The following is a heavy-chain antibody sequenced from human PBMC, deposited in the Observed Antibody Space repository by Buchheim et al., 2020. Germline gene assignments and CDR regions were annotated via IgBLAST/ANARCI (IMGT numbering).Heavy chain of an antibody. CDR1: GYTFTGYY. CDR3: ARCVYDILTGYCPYHFDY. J-gene: IGHJ4*02. Sequence: QVQLVQSGAEVKKPGASVKVSCKASGYTFTGYYMHWVRQAPGQGLEWMGWINPNSGGTNYAQTFQGWVTMTRDTSISTAYMELSRLRSDDTAVYYCARCVYDILTGYCPYHFDYWGQGTL. CDR2: INPNSGGT. D-gene: IGHD3-9*01. V-gene: IGHV1-2*04.